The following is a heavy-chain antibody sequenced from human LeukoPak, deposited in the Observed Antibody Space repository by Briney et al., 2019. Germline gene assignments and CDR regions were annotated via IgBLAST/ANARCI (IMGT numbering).Heavy chain of an antibody. D-gene: IGHD2-2*01. V-gene: IGHV3-11*04. Sequence: GGSLRLSCAASGFTVSSNYMSWIRQAPGKGLEWVSYISSSGSTIYYADSVKGRFTISRDNAKNSLYLQMNSLRAEDTAVYYCARRYQLPTIYPYAFDIWGQGTMVTVSS. CDR2: ISSSGSTI. CDR1: GFTVSSNY. CDR3: ARRYQLPTIYPYAFDI. J-gene: IGHJ3*02.